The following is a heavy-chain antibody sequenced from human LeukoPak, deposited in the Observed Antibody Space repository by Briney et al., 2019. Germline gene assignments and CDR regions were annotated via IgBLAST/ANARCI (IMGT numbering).Heavy chain of an antibody. V-gene: IGHV1-69*13. J-gene: IGHJ4*02. D-gene: IGHD5-12*01. CDR2: IIPIFGTA. CDR3: ARGGYSGYDVFYFDY. CDR1: GGTFSSYA. Sequence: SVKVSRKAAGGTFSSYAINWVRQAPGQGLEWMGGIIPIFGTANYAQKFQGRVTITADESTSTAYMELSSLRSEDTAVYYCARGGYSGYDVFYFDYWGQGTLVTVSS.